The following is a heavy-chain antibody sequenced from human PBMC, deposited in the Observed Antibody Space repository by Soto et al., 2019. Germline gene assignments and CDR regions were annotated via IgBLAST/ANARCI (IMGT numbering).Heavy chain of an antibody. CDR2: IYYSGST. CDR1: GGSISSSSYY. J-gene: IGHJ6*02. V-gene: IGHV4-39*01. CDR3: WSVHYYYGMDV. Sequence: SGTLPLTCTVSGGSISSSSYYWGWIRQPPGKGLEWIGSIYYSGSTYYNPSLKSRVTISVDTSKNQFSLKLSSVTAAETAVYYCWSVHYYYGMDVWGEGTTVPVS. D-gene: IGHD2-8*01.